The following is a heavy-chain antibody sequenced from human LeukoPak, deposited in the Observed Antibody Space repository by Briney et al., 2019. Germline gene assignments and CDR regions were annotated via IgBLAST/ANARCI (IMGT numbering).Heavy chain of an antibody. D-gene: IGHD6-13*01. CDR2: INHSGST. CDR1: GGSFSGYY. V-gene: IGHV4-34*01. CDR3: ATMIGSWTLGDWFDS. Sequence: SETLSLTCAVYGGSFSGYYWSWIRQPPGKGLEWIGEINHSGSTNYNPSLKSRVTISVDTSKNLFSPKLSSVTAADTAVYYCATMIGSWTLGDWFDSWGQGTLVTVSS. J-gene: IGHJ5*01.